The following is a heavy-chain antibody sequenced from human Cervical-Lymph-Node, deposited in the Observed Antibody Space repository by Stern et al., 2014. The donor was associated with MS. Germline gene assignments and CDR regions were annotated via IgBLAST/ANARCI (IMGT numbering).Heavy chain of an antibody. Sequence: QLVQSGGGVVQPGRSLRLSCAASGFTFSSYGMHWVRQAPGKGLEWVAVIWYDESNKYYADSVKGRFTISRDNSKNTLYLQMNSLRAEDTAVYYCARVLSGYDSPDYWGQGTLVTVSS. J-gene: IGHJ4*02. CDR3: ARVLSGYDSPDY. V-gene: IGHV3-33*01. CDR2: IWYDESNK. D-gene: IGHD5-12*01. CDR1: GFTFSSYG.